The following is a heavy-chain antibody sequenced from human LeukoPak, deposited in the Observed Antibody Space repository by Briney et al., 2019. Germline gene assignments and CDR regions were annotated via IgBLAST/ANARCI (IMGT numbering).Heavy chain of an antibody. Sequence: PSETLSLTCTVSGGSISSSSYYWGWIRQPPGKGLEWIGSIYYSGSTYYNPSLKSRVTISVDTSKNQFSLKLSSVTAADTAVYYCARVHKLHSSGWYGIDPWGQGTLVTVSS. D-gene: IGHD6-19*01. CDR3: ARVHKLHSSGWYGIDP. CDR1: GGSISSSSYY. CDR2: IYYSGST. V-gene: IGHV4-39*07. J-gene: IGHJ5*02.